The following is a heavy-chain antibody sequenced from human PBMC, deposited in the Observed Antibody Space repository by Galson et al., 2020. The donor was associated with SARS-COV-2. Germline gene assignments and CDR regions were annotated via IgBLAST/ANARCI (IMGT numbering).Heavy chain of an antibody. D-gene: IGHD3-10*01. Sequence: SETLSLTCAVSGGSISSSNWWSWVRQPPGKGLEWIGEIYHSGSTNYNPSLKSRVTISVDKSKNQFSLKLSSVTAADTAVYYCARDRRNNYYGSGTGYYYGMDVWGQGTTVTVSS. CDR3: ARDRRNNYYGSGTGYYYGMDV. CDR1: GGSISSSNW. CDR2: IYHSGST. V-gene: IGHV4-4*02. J-gene: IGHJ6*02.